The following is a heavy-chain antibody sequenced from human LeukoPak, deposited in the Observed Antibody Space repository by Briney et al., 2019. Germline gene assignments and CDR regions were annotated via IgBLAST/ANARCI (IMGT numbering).Heavy chain of an antibody. Sequence: SETLSLTCTVSGGSMSSYDWSWIRQPAGKGLEWIGRTYNSGSTNYNPSLKSRVTISVDTSKNQFSLKLSSVTAADTAVYYCARHAYYYGSGYYMDVWGKGTTVTISS. CDR1: GGSMSSYD. V-gene: IGHV4-4*07. J-gene: IGHJ6*03. D-gene: IGHD3-10*01. CDR3: ARHAYYYGSGYYMDV. CDR2: TYNSGST.